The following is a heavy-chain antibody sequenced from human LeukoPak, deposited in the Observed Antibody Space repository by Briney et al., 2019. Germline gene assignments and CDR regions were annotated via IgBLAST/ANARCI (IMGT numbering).Heavy chain of an antibody. J-gene: IGHJ5*02. V-gene: IGHV3-48*01. Sequence: GGSLRLSCTASGFTFSSYSMNWVRQAPGKGLEWVSYISSSSSTIYYADSVKGRFTISRDNAKNSLYLQMNSLRAEDTAVYYCARDAGVWFDPWGQGTLVTVSS. D-gene: IGHD3-10*01. CDR2: ISSSSSTI. CDR3: ARDAGVWFDP. CDR1: GFTFSSYS.